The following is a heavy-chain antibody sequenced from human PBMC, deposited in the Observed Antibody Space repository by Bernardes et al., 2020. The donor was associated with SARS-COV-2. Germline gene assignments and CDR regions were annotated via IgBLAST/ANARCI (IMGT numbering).Heavy chain of an antibody. D-gene: IGHD6-19*01. CDR3: ARGTTRIAVAGTNWFDP. CDR1: GYTFTSYD. Sequence: ASVKVSCKASGYTFTSYDINWVRQATGQGLEWMGWMNPNSGNTGYAQKFQGRVTMTRNTSISTAYMELSSLRSEDTAVYYCARGTTRIAVAGTNWFDPWGQGTLVTVFS. J-gene: IGHJ5*02. V-gene: IGHV1-8*01. CDR2: MNPNSGNT.